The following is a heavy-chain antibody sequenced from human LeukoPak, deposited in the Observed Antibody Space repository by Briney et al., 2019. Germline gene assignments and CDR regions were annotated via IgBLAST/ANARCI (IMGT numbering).Heavy chain of an antibody. CDR2: ISGSGSST. CDR1: GFTFSNAW. D-gene: IGHD3-22*01. CDR3: AKGYYYDSSVKYYFDY. J-gene: IGHJ4*02. V-gene: IGHV3-23*01. Sequence: PGGSLRLSCAASGFTFSNAWMSWVRQAPGKGLEWVSAISGSGSSTYYAGSVKGRFTISRDNSKNTLYLQMNSLRAEDTAVYCCAKGYYYDSSVKYYFDYWGQGTLVTVSS.